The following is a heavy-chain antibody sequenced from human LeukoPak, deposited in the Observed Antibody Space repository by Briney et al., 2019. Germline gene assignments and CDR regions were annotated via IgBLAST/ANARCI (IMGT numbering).Heavy chain of an antibody. V-gene: IGHV3-9*01. CDR1: GFTFDDYA. Sequence: GRSLRLSCAASGFTFDDYAMHWVRQAPGKGLEWVSGISWNSGSIGYADSVKGRFTISRDNAMNSLYLQMNSLRAEDTALYYCAKDFGTGGYDIWGQGTLVTVSS. D-gene: IGHD5-12*01. CDR3: AKDFGTGGYDI. CDR2: ISWNSGSI. J-gene: IGHJ4*02.